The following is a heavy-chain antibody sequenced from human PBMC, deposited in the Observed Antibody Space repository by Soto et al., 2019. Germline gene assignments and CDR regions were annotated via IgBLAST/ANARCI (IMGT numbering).Heavy chain of an antibody. V-gene: IGHV4-39*01. CDR1: GGSISSSSYY. CDR2: IYYSGST. D-gene: IGHD4-4*01. Sequence: SETLSLTCTVSGGSISSSSYYWGWIRQPPGKGLEWIGSIYYSGSTYYNPSLKSRVTISVDTSKNQFSLKLSSVTAADTAVYYCASLQPTFDYWGQGTLVTVSS. CDR3: ASLQPTFDY. J-gene: IGHJ4*02.